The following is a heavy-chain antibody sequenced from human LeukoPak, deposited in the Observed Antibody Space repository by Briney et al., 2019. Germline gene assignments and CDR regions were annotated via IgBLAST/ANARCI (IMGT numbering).Heavy chain of an antibody. J-gene: IGHJ4*02. D-gene: IGHD1-26*01. CDR1: GFTFSNHN. Sequence: GGSLRLSCVAYGFTFSNHNMNWVRQTPGQGLEWISYVSRSSSTIYYADSVKGRFTISRDNARNSLYLQMNRLRADDTAVYYCARGPGHSGSYQLYDYWGQGTLVTVSS. CDR3: ARGPGHSGSYQLYDY. V-gene: IGHV3-48*04. CDR2: VSRSSSTI.